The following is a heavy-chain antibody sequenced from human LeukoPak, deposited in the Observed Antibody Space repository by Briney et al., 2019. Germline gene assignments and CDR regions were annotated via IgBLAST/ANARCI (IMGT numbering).Heavy chain of an antibody. CDR3: AKGDYDYVWGSYRYPPHFDY. V-gene: IGHV3-23*01. CDR1: GFTFSSYA. D-gene: IGHD3-16*02. Sequence: GGSLRLSCAASGFTFSSYAMSWVRQAPGKGLEWVSAISGSGGSTYHADSVKGRFTISRDNSKNTLYLQMNSLRAEDTAVYYCAKGDYDYVWGSYRYPPHFDYWGQGTLVTVSS. CDR2: ISGSGGST. J-gene: IGHJ4*02.